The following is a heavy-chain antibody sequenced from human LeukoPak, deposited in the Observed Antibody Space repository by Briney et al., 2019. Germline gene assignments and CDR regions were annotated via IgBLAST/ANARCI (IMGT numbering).Heavy chain of an antibody. V-gene: IGHV5-51*01. J-gene: IGHJ5*02. CDR1: GFTFTSYW. Sequence: GESLKISCKGSGFTFTSYWIGWVRQMPGKGLEWMGIIYPGDSDTTYSPSFQGQVTISADKSISTAYLQWSSLKASDTAMYYCARLIDYGHNWFDPWGQGTLVTVSS. CDR3: ARLIDYGHNWFDP. D-gene: IGHD4-17*01. CDR2: IYPGDSDT.